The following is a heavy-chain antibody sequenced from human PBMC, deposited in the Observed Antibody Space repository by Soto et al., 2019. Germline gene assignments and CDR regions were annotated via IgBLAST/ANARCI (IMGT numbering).Heavy chain of an antibody. D-gene: IGHD6-13*01. V-gene: IGHV3-13*01. CDR2: IGTAGDT. CDR3: SWGEAAAAGPDFDY. Sequence: SLSLSCAASGFTFSSYDIHWVRQATGKGLEWVSAIGTAGDTYYPGSVKGRFTISRENAKNSLYLQMNSLRAEDTAVYYCSWGEAAAAGPDFDYWGQGTLVTVSS. J-gene: IGHJ4*02. CDR1: GFTFSSYD.